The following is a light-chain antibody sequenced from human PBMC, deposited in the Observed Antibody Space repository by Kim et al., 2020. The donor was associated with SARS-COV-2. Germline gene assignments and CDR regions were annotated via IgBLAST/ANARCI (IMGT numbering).Light chain of an antibody. V-gene: IGLV3-9*01. CDR1: HNGSKN. CDR2: RDS. J-gene: IGLJ2*01. CDR3: QVWDSSTVV. Sequence: ALEQAARITCGRNHNGSKNVLWYQQKPGQAPVLVIYRDSNRPSGIPERFSGSNSGNTATLTISRAQAGDEADYYCQVWDSSTVVFGGGTQLTVL.